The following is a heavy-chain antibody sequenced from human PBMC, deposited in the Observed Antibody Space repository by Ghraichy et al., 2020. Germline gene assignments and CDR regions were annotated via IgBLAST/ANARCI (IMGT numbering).Heavy chain of an antibody. J-gene: IGHJ4*02. CDR1: GFTFSSYS. CDR3: ARTVAYGGGSCSDY. D-gene: IGHD2-15*01. Sequence: GSLRLSCAASGFTFSSYSMNWVRQAPGKGLEWVSYISSSSSTIYYADSVKGRFTISRDNAKNSLYLQMNSLRDEDTAVYYCARTVAYGGGSCSDYWGQGTLVTVSS. CDR2: ISSSSSTI. V-gene: IGHV3-48*02.